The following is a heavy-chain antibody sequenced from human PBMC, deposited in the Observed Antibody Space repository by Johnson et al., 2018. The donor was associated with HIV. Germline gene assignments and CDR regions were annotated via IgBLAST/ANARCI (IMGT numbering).Heavy chain of an antibody. D-gene: IGHD6-19*01. CDR2: IYSGGST. J-gene: IGHJ3*02. V-gene: IGHV3-66*01. Sequence: VESGGGLVQPGGSLRLSCAASGFTFDDYGMSWVRQAPGKGLEWVSVIYSGGSTYYADSVKGRFTISRDNSKNTLYLQMNSLRAEDTAVYYCARAGAEYSSGWGGYRDAFDIWGQGTMVTVSS. CDR1: GFTFDDYG. CDR3: ARAGAEYSSGWGGYRDAFDI.